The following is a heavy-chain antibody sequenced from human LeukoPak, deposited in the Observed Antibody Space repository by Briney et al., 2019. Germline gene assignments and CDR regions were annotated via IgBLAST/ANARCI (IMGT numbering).Heavy chain of an antibody. Sequence: GGSLRLSCAASGFTFSDYHMSWVRQAPGKGLEWVGRIKSKTDGGTTDYAAPVKGRFTISRDDSKNTLYLQMNSLKTEDTAVYYCTTAPIWFGELLDFDYWGQGTPVTVSS. CDR3: TTAPIWFGELLDFDY. CDR1: GFTFSDYH. CDR2: IKSKTDGGTT. J-gene: IGHJ4*02. V-gene: IGHV3-15*01. D-gene: IGHD3-10*01.